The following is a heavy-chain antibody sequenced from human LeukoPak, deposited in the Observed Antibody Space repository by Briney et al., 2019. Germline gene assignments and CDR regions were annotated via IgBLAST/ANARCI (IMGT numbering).Heavy chain of an antibody. Sequence: GGSLRLSCAASGFTFSSYGMHWVRQAPGKGLEWVAVISLAGTNKYYADSVKGRFTVSRDNSRNALFLQMNSLRAEDTAVYYCASDSAVVTGIDCWGQGTLVTVSS. CDR1: GFTFSSYG. CDR3: ASDSAVVTGIDC. CDR2: ISLAGTNK. V-gene: IGHV3-30*03. J-gene: IGHJ4*02. D-gene: IGHD2-21*02.